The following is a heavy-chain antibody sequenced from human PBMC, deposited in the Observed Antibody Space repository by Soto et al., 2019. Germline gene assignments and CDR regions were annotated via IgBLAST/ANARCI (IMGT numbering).Heavy chain of an antibody. J-gene: IGHJ4*02. V-gene: IGHV3-23*01. CDR1: GFSFSTYD. Sequence: GGSLRLSCATSGFSFSTYDMSWVRQAPGKGLEWVSFISGSGGITYYADSVKGRFTISRDSSKNTLYLQMNSLRTEDTAVYYCAKEGHYYGSGSYRAFDYLGQGTLVTVSS. CDR3: AKEGHYYGSGSYRAFDY. CDR2: ISGSGGIT. D-gene: IGHD3-10*01.